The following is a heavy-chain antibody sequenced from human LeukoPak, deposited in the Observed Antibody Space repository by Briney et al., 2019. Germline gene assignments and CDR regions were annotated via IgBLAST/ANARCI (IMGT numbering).Heavy chain of an antibody. CDR2: VYYSGST. D-gene: IGHD2-15*01. CDR3: ARLDGYCSGGSCYSGDYYGMDV. CDR1: GGSISSYY. Sequence: PSETLSLTCAVSGGSISSYYWSWIRQPPGKGLEWIGYVYYSGSTNYSPSLKSQVTISVDTSKNQFSLKLSSVTAADTAVYYCARLDGYCSGGSCYSGDYYGMDVWGQGTTVTVSS. J-gene: IGHJ6*02. V-gene: IGHV4-59*08.